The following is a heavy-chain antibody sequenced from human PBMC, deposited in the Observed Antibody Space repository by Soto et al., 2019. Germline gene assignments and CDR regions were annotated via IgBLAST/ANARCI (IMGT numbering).Heavy chain of an antibody. D-gene: IGHD3-10*01. CDR3: AKRPLKFEGSYFDY. J-gene: IGHJ4*02. Sequence: EVQVLDSGGGLVQPGGSLRLSCAASGFTFTNYPMASVRQAPAKGLEWVSTIGGSGGSTFYADSVKGRFTISRDNSKTTVYLQMSSLRVEDTAVYYCAKRPLKFEGSYFDYWGQGTLVTVSS. CDR1: GFTFTNYP. V-gene: IGHV3-23*01. CDR2: IGGSGGST.